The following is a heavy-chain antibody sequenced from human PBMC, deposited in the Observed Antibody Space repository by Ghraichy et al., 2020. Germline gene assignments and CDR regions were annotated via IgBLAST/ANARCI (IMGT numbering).Heavy chain of an antibody. V-gene: IGHV3-53*01. Sequence: GGSLRLSCAASGFTVSSNYMSWVRQAPGKGLEWVSVIYSGGSTYYADSVKGRFTISRDNSKNTLYLQMNSLRAEDTAVYYCARDLRLNTRAFDIWGQGTMVTVSS. CDR2: IYSGGST. CDR1: GFTVSSNY. D-gene: IGHD3-16*01. J-gene: IGHJ3*02. CDR3: ARDLRLNTRAFDI.